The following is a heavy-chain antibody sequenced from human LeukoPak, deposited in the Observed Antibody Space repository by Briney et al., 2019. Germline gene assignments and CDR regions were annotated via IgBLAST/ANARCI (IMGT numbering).Heavy chain of an antibody. CDR1: GGTFSSYA. CDR3: ASGETTVTTSTDWYFDL. CDR2: IIPIFGTA. D-gene: IGHD4-17*01. Sequence: SVKVSCKASGGTFSSYAISWVRQAPGQGLEWMGGIIPIFGTANYAQKFQGRVTITTDESTSTAYMELSGQRSEDTAVYYCASGETTVTTSTDWYFDLWGRGTLVTVSS. V-gene: IGHV1-69*05. J-gene: IGHJ2*01.